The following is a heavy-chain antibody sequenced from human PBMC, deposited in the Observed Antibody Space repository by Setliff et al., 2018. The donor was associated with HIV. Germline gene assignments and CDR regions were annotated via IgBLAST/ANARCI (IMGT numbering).Heavy chain of an antibody. D-gene: IGHD3-10*01. Sequence: SETLSLTCSVSGGFISSSSYYWGWIRQPPGKGLEWIGSIYYSGSTYYNPSLKSRVTISVDTSKNQFYLKLNSVTAADTAVYYCARVIMARGVIMGIHYYYYMDVWGKGTTVTVSS. J-gene: IGHJ6*03. CDR3: ARVIMARGVIMGIHYYYYMDV. V-gene: IGHV4-39*07. CDR1: GGFISSSSYY. CDR2: IYYSGST.